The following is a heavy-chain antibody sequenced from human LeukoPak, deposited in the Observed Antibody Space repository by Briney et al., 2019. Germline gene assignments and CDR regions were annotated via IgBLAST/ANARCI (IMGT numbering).Heavy chain of an antibody. CDR1: GGSFSGYY. CDR2: VNHSGST. CDR3: ARHPPRRGPQRSLSWFDP. V-gene: IGHV4-34*01. J-gene: IGHJ5*02. D-gene: IGHD5-24*01. Sequence: SETLSLTCAVYGGSFSGYYWSWIRQPPGKGLEWIGEVNHSGSTNYNPSLKSRVTISVDTSKNQFSLKLSSVTAADTAVYYCARHPPRRGPQRSLSWFDPWGQGTLVTVSS.